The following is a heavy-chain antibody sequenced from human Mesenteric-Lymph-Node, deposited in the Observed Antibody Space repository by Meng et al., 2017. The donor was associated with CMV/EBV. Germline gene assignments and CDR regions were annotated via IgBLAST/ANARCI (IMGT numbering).Heavy chain of an antibody. J-gene: IGHJ6*02. CDR2: IYYSGST. Sequence: SETLSLTCTVSGGSINSSNYYWAWIRQPPGKGLEWIGSIYYSGSTHYNLSLKSRVTISVDTSKNQFSLKLSSVTAADTAVYYCARHRYDFWSGHLAAYYYYYGMDVWGQGTTVTVSS. CDR1: GGSINSSNYY. D-gene: IGHD3-3*01. CDR3: ARHRYDFWSGHLAAYYYYYGMDV. V-gene: IGHV4-39*01.